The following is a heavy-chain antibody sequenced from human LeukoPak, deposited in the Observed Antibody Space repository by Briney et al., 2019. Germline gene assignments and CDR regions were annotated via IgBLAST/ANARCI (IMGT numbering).Heavy chain of an antibody. CDR3: ARDSGSGSYSGY. J-gene: IGHJ4*02. Sequence: GGSLRLSCAASGFAFSSYWMHRVRQGPGKGLVWVSRINPDGSVTSHADSVKGRFTISRDNAKNTLYLHMNSLRAEDTAVYYCARDSGSGSYSGYWGLGTLVTVSS. CDR2: INPDGSVT. V-gene: IGHV3-74*01. CDR1: GFAFSSYW. D-gene: IGHD3-10*01.